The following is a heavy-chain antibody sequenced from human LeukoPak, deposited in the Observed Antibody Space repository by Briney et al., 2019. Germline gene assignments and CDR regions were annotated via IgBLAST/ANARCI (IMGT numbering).Heavy chain of an antibody. D-gene: IGHD2-2*01. Sequence: SQTLSLTCTVSGGSISSGGYYWSWIRQHPGKGLEWIGYIYYSGSTYYNPSLKSRVTIPVDTSKNQFSLKLSSVTAADTAVYYCAREPLGYCSSTSCYRNWFDPWGQGTLVTVSS. CDR3: AREPLGYCSSTSCYRNWFDP. CDR2: IYYSGST. V-gene: IGHV4-31*03. CDR1: GGSISSGGYY. J-gene: IGHJ5*02.